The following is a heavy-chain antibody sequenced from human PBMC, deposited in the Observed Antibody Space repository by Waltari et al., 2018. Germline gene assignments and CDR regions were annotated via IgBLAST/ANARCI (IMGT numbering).Heavy chain of an antibody. Sequence: QVQLVQSGAEVKKPGASVKVPCRVSGYSLTESALHWVRQAPGKGLEWLGGFDPEYGEAGYAQEFQGRVTMTEDTSKDTAYMELSSLTYEDTAVYYCTRDRVGYCSGGTCYSRWFDPWGQGTLVTVSS. CDR3: TRDRVGYCSGGTCYSRWFDP. D-gene: IGHD2-15*01. J-gene: IGHJ5*02. V-gene: IGHV1-24*01. CDR2: FDPEYGEA. CDR1: GYSLTESA.